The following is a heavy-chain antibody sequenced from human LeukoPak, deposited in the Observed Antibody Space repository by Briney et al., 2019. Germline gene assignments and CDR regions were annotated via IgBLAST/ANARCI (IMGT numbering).Heavy chain of an antibody. D-gene: IGHD1-1*01. CDR2: ISYDGSNK. J-gene: IGHJ4*02. V-gene: IGHV3-30*04. CDR3: AREPDGTSQLDY. CDR1: GFTFSSYA. Sequence: PGRSLRLSCAASGFTFSSYAMHWVRQAPGKGLEWVAVISYDGSNKYYADSVKGRFTISRDNSKNTLYLQMNSLRAGDTAVYYCAREPDGTSQLDYWGQGTLVTVSS.